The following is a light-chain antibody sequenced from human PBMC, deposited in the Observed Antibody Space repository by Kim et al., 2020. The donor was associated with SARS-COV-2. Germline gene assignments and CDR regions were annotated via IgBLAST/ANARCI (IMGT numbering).Light chain of an antibody. V-gene: IGKV1-9*01. CDR3: QQLNSYPIT. CDR1: QGVIIC. CDR2: DAS. Sequence: TQLTQSPSSLSASVGDEVTITCRASQGVIICLAWYQQKPGRAPKLLIYDASTLQSGVPSRFRGSGSGTDFTLTISSLQPEDFATYHCQQLNSYPITFGQGTRLEIK. J-gene: IGKJ5*01.